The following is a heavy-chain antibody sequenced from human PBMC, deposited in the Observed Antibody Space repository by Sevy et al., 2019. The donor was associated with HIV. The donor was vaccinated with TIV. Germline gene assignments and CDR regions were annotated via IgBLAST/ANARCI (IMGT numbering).Heavy chain of an antibody. CDR1: GGSISSSSYY. CDR3: ARRQGCLEANYYYGMDV. CDR2: IYYSGST. J-gene: IGHJ6*02. V-gene: IGHV4-39*01. D-gene: IGHD3-3*01. Sequence: SETLSLTCTVSGGSISSSSYYWGWIRQPPGKGLEWIGSIYYSGSTYYNPSLKSRVTISVDTSKNQFSLKLSSVTAADTAVYYCARRQGCLEANYYYGMDVWGQGTTVTVSS.